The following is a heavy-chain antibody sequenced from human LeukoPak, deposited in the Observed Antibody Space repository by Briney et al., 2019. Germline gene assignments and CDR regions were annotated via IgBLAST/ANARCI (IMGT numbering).Heavy chain of an antibody. J-gene: IGHJ3*01. CDR2: VSAYNGNT. V-gene: IGHV1-18*01. D-gene: IGHD4-23*01. CDR1: GYTFTSTG. CDR3: ARDAPRWRNAFDF. Sequence: GASVKVSCKASGYTFTSTGICWVRQAPGQGLEWMGWVSAYNGNTNYAQKFRGRVTMTIDTSTNTAYMESRSLRSDDTAVYFCARDAPRWRNAFDFWGQGTMVTVSS.